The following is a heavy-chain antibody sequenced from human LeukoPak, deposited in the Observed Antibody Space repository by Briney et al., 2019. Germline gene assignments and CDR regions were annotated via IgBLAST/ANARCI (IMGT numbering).Heavy chain of an antibody. CDR1: VSTFCIYA. D-gene: IGHD3-22*01. J-gene: IGHJ4*02. Sequence: ASLTLSCKTSVSTFCIYAIHYLRHSPGQRFEWVGWIDGGNGDTRFSQKCQDRVSFTRDTVATTGYMEVTSLRSEDTAVYYCARDQSRDSRVDFDYWGQGTLVTVSS. V-gene: IGHV1-3*01. CDR2: IDGGNGDT. CDR3: ARDQSRDSRVDFDY.